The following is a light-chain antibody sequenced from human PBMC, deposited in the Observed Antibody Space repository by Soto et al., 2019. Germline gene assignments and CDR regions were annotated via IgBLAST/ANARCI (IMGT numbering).Light chain of an antibody. V-gene: IGKV1-33*01. J-gene: IGKJ5*01. CDR2: DAS. CDR3: QPYELLIT. Sequence: DIQMTQSPSSLSASVGDRVTITCQASQNINNYLNWYQQKPGRAPKLLIYDASNLEAGVPSRFRGSGSGTDFTFTISCLQGEEIGRESVQPYELLITFGQGTRLEIK. CDR1: QNINNY.